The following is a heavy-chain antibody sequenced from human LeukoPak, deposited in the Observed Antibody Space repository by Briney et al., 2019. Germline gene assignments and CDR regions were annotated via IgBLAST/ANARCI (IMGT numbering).Heavy chain of an antibody. CDR2: ISWNSGNI. Sequence: PGGSLRLSCAASGFTFDDYAMHWVRQAPGKGLEWVSGISWNSGNIGYADSVKGRFTISRDNAKNSLYLQMNSLRAEDTALYYCAKDWGFYGSGMDVWGQGTTVTVSS. CDR3: AKDWGFYGSGMDV. V-gene: IGHV3-9*01. CDR1: GFTFDDYA. J-gene: IGHJ6*02. D-gene: IGHD3-10*01.